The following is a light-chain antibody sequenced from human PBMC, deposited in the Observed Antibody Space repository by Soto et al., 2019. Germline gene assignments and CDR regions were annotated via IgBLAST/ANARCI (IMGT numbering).Light chain of an antibody. J-gene: IGKJ5*01. CDR3: MQTLKTPFT. CDR1: QSLLESNGYNY. CDR2: LGS. V-gene: IGKV2-28*01. Sequence: IVMTQSPLSLPAAPGEPASISCRSSQSLLESNGYNYLDWYLQRPGRSPQLLIFLGSNRASGVPDRFSGGGSGTDFTLRISRVEAEDVGVYYCMQTLKTPFTLGQGTRLEIK.